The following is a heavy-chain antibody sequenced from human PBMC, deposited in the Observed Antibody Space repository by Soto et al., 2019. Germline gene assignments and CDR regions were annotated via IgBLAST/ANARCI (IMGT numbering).Heavy chain of an antibody. CDR2: IYYTGST. Sequence: SETLSLTCAVYGGSFSGYYWSWIRQPPGKGLEWIGYIYYTGSTNYNPSLKSRVTISVDTSKNHFTLILSSVTAADTAVYYCARGRHWLDYWGPGFLVTVSS. D-gene: IGHD6-19*01. CDR3: ARGRHWLDY. J-gene: IGHJ4*02. V-gene: IGHV4-34*11. CDR1: GGSFSGYY.